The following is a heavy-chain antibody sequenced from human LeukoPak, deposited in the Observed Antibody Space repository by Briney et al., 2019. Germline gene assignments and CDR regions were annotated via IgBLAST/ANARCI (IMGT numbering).Heavy chain of an antibody. J-gene: IGHJ6*02. V-gene: IGHV3-33*01. CDR1: GFTFSSYG. CDR3: ARYCTGGSCYSLYYGMDV. Sequence: GGSLRLSCAASGFTFSSYGMHWVRQAPGKGLEWVAVIWYDGSNKYYADSVKGRFTISRDNSKNTLYLQVNSLRVEDTAVYYCARYCTGGSCYSLYYGMDVWGQGTTVTVSS. CDR2: IWYDGSNK. D-gene: IGHD2-15*01.